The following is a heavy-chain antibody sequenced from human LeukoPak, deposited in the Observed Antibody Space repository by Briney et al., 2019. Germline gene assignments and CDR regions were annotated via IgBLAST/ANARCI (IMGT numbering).Heavy chain of an antibody. CDR2: IGAYNGDT. J-gene: IGHJ4*02. CDR3: TRDHCRGDNCPSFDY. D-gene: IGHD2-15*01. CDR1: VYTFTSFG. V-gene: IGHV1-18*04. Sequence: GASVTVSFMPSVYTFTSFGISWVRQAPGQGLEWMGWIGAYNGDTNYAQKFQGRVTMTTDTSTSTAYMDLRSLRSDDTAVYYCTRDHCRGDNCPSFDYWGQGTLVTVSS.